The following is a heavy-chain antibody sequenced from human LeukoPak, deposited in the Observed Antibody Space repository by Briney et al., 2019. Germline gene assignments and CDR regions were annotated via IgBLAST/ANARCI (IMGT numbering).Heavy chain of an antibody. D-gene: IGHD6-25*01. CDR2: FNPRDPST. CDR3: ARHYGSAWFAH. CDR1: GYIFTNYW. V-gene: IGHV5-51*01. Sequence: PGESLKISCKTSGYIFTNYWLAWVRQMPGEGLEWVGIFNPRDPSTRYSPSFQGQVTFSADNSISTAYLQWSSLRASDTAIYYCARHYGSAWFAHWGQGTQVTVSS. J-gene: IGHJ5*02.